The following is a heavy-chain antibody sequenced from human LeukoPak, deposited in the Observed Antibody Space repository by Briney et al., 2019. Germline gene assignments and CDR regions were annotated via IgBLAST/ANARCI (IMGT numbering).Heavy chain of an antibody. J-gene: IGHJ5*02. V-gene: IGHV3-74*01. D-gene: IGHD3-10*01. CDR2: ISSDGTTT. Sequence: GGSLRLSCAATGFAFRLYWMHWVRQAPGKGLVWVSRISSDGTTTTYAESVEGRFTISRDNTKQTLYLQMNSRRAEDTAVYYCARDVGQWFDPWGQGTLVTVSS. CDR3: ARDVGQWFDP. CDR1: GFAFRLYW.